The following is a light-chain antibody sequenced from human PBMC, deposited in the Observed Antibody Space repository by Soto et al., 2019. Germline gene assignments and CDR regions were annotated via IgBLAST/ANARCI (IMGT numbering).Light chain of an antibody. CDR1: QDIAIY. V-gene: IGKV1-9*01. Sequence: IQLTQSPSSLSASVGDRVTITCRASQDIAIYLAWYQQTPGEAPKLLIYAASTLESGTPSRFSGRRSGTQFTLTINGLQPDDFATYYCQQYDNYKPLTFGGGTKVDI. CDR2: AAS. CDR3: QQYDNYKPLT. J-gene: IGKJ4*01.